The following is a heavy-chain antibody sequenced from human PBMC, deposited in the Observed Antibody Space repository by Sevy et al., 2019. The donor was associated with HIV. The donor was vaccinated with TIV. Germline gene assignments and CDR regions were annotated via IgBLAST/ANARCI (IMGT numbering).Heavy chain of an antibody. CDR3: ARDRMGEYSAYDGAGYYGMDV. CDR1: GFTFSSYS. D-gene: IGHD5-12*01. V-gene: IGHV3-21*01. J-gene: IGHJ6*02. CDR2: ISSSSNYI. Sequence: GGSLRLSCAASGFTFSSYSMNWVRQAPGKGLEWVSSISSSSNYIYYADSVKGRITVSRDNAMNSMYLQINSLGAEDTAVYYCARDRMGEYSAYDGAGYYGMDVWGQGTTVTVS.